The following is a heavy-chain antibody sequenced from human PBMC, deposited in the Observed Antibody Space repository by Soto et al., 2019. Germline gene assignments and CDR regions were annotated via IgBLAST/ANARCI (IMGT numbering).Heavy chain of an antibody. D-gene: IGHD5-12*01. Sequence: QVQLVQSGAEVKKPESSVKVSCKAPGGTFSTYAISWVRQAPGQGLEWMGGIIPMFGTANYAQRLQDIVTINADESTNTVYMELSSRRSEDTAGYRCACGRQQWLRRINNGYTGGGQGTLVTVSS. V-gene: IGHV1-69*12. CDR2: IIPMFGTA. CDR1: GGTFSTYA. J-gene: IGHJ4*02. CDR3: ACGRQQWLRRINNGYTG.